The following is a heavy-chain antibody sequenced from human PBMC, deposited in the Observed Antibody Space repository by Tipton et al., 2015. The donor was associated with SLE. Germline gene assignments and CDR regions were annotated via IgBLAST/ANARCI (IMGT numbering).Heavy chain of an antibody. CDR1: GFTFSNYP. CDR3: AKGDYGDYLHYFEY. V-gene: IGHV3-30*04. Sequence: SLRLSCSASGFTFSNYPMHWVRQAPGKGLEWVAVILYDSGNRFYADSVKGRFTISRDNSKNTLYLQMNSPRAEDTAVYYCAKGDYGDYLHYFEYWGQGTLVTISS. D-gene: IGHD4-17*01. J-gene: IGHJ4*02. CDR2: ILYDSGNR.